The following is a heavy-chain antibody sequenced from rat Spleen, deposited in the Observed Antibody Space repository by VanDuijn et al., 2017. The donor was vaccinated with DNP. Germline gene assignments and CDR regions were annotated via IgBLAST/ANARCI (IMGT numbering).Heavy chain of an antibody. D-gene: IGHD1-6*01. V-gene: IGHV1-43*01. CDR1: GNTFITDY. J-gene: IGHJ2*01. CDR2: IHTRSGGT. CDR3: AREETYFGYDYFDY. Sequence: QVQLQQSGAELAKPDSSVKISCKASGNTFITDYFAWIKQTTGQGLEYIGYIHTRSGGTDSNEKFKDKATLTVDKSSNTAFMQLSSLTPDDSAVYYCAREETYFGYDYFDYWGQGAMVTVSS.